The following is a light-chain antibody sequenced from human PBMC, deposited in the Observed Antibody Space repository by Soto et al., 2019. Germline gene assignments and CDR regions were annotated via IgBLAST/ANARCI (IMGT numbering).Light chain of an antibody. Sequence: QSVLTQPASVSGSPGQSITISCTGTSSDVGGYNYVSWYQQHPGKAPKLMIYEVSNRPSGVSNRFSGSKSGNTASLTISGLQPEDEADYYCSSYTSSSPLVFGTGPKLPVL. CDR3: SSYTSSSPLV. CDR1: SSDVGGYNY. V-gene: IGLV2-14*01. J-gene: IGLJ1*01. CDR2: EVS.